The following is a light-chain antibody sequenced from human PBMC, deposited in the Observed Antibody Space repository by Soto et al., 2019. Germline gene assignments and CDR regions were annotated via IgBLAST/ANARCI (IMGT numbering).Light chain of an antibody. J-gene: IGKJ1*01. CDR1: QSVSNNY. CDR2: GAS. V-gene: IGKV3-20*01. CDR3: QQYGSSGT. Sequence: EIVLTQSPGTLSLSRVERASRSCMASQSVSNNYLAWYQQKPGQAPRLLIYGASNRATGIPDRFSGSGSGTDFTLTISRLETEDFAVYYCQQYGSSGTFGQGTKVDIK.